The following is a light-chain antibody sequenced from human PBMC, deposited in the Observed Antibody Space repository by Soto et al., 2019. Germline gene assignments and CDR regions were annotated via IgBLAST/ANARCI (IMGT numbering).Light chain of an antibody. J-gene: IGKJ1*01. CDR1: QSISSW. V-gene: IGKV1-5*01. Sequence: IQMTQSPSSLSASLGDRVTITCRASQSISSWLAWYQQKPGKAPKLLIYDASSLESGVPSRFSGSGSGTEFTLTISSLQPDDFATYYCQQYNSYLWTFGQGTKVDI. CDR2: DAS. CDR3: QQYNSYLWT.